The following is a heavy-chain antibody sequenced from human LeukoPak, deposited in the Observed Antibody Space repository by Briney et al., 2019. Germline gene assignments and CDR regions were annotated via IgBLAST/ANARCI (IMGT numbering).Heavy chain of an antibody. CDR1: GFTFSNAW. CDR2: IKSKTDGGTT. Sequence: PGGSLRLSCAASGFTFSNAWMSWVRQAPGKGLEWVGRIKSKTDGGTTDYAAPVKGRFTISRDDSKNTLYLQMNSLQTEDTAVYYCHAAQYYYDSSGYYYGDYWGQGTLVTVSS. D-gene: IGHD3-22*01. J-gene: IGHJ4*02. V-gene: IGHV3-15*01. CDR3: HAAQYYYDSSGYYYGDY.